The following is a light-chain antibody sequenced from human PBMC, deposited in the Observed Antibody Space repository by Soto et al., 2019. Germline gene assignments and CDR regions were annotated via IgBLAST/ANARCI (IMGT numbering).Light chain of an antibody. CDR1: QSVSSN. CDR3: QPYNNWSWT. CDR2: GAS. V-gene: IGKV3-15*01. J-gene: IGKJ1*01. Sequence: EIVMTQSPATLSVSPGERATLSCRASQSVSSNLAWYQQKPGQAPRLLIYGASTRATGIPARFSGSGSGTEFTLTISSLQYEDFAVYYCQPYNNWSWTFGQGTKVEIK.